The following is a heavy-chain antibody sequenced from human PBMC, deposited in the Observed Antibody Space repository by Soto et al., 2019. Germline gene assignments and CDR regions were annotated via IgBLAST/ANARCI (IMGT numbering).Heavy chain of an antibody. J-gene: IGHJ6*02. Sequence: ASVKVSCKASGYTFTSYYMHWVRQAPGQGLEWMGIINPSGGSTSYAQKFQGRVTMTRDTSTSTVYMELSSLRSEDTAVYYCAGIAARPYYYYGMDVWGQGTTVTVSS. CDR2: INPSGGST. D-gene: IGHD6-6*01. CDR3: AGIAARPYYYYGMDV. V-gene: IGHV1-46*01. CDR1: GYTFTSYY.